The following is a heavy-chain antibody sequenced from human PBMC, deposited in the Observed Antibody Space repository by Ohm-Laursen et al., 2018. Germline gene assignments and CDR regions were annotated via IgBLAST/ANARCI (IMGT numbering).Heavy chain of an antibody. CDR3: ARAHGYSYGYGY. Sequence: SLRLSCTASGFTFSNAWMSWVRQAPGKGLEWVGRIKSKTDGGTTDYAAPVKGRFTISRDDSKNTLYLQMNSLKTEDTAVYYCARAHGYSYGYGYWGQGTLVTVSS. CDR1: GFTFSNAW. J-gene: IGHJ4*02. CDR2: IKSKTDGGTT. D-gene: IGHD5-18*01. V-gene: IGHV3-15*01.